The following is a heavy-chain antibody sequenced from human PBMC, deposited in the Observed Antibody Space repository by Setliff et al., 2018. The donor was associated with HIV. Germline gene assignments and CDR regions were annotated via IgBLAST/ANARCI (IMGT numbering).Heavy chain of an antibody. D-gene: IGHD1-1*01. V-gene: IGHV3-7*05. CDR3: ARETRPGLTRSGFDY. Sequence: PGGSLRLSCAASGFTFSSYWMSWVRQAPGKGLEWVANIKQDGSEKYYVDPVKGRFTISRDNAKNSLYLQMNSLRAEDTAVYYCARETRPGLTRSGFDYWGQGTLVTVSS. J-gene: IGHJ4*02. CDR1: GFTFSSYW. CDR2: IKQDGSEK.